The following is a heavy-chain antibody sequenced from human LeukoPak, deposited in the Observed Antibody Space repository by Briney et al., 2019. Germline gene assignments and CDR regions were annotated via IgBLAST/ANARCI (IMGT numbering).Heavy chain of an antibody. CDR2: INPSGGST. Sequence: ASVKVSCKASGYTFTSYYMHWVRQAPGQGLEWMGIINPSGGSTGYAQKFQGRVTMTRDTSTSTVYMELSSLRSEDTAVYYCARDYPGWYCNNGVCKGVHDAFDIWGQGTMVTVSS. J-gene: IGHJ3*02. CDR3: ARDYPGWYCNNGVCKGVHDAFDI. V-gene: IGHV1-46*01. CDR1: GYTFTSYY. D-gene: IGHD2-8*01.